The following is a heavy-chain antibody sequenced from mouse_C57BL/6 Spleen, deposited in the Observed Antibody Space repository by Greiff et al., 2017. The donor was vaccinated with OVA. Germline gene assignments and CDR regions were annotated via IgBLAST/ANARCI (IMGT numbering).Heavy chain of an antibody. V-gene: IGHV14-4*01. CDR1: GYNFKDDY. D-gene: IGHD2-1*01. J-gene: IGHJ3*01. CDR2: IDPENGDT. CDR3: ITGNSWFAY. Sequence: VQLKESGAELVRPGASVKLSCTASGYNFKDDYMHWVKQRPEQGLEWIGWIDPENGDTEYASKFQGKATITADTSSNTAYLQLSSLTSEDTAVYYCITGNSWFAYWGQGTLVTVSA.